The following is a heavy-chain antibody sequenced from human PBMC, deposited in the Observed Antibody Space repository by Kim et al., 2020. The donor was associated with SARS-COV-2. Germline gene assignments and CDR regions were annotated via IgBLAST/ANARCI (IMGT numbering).Heavy chain of an antibody. V-gene: IGHV3-23*01. D-gene: IGHD3-16*01. J-gene: IGHJ6*01. CDR3: AKLGVMDGSNYFYYYG. CDR2: ISGNGVNK. Sequence: GGSLRLSCVASGFTFATYAMSWVRQAPGKGLEWVSVISGNGVNKFYADAVRGRFTISRNNSKDMLYLQMNILSDDDTALYYCAKLGVMDGSNYFYYYG. CDR1: GFTFATYA.